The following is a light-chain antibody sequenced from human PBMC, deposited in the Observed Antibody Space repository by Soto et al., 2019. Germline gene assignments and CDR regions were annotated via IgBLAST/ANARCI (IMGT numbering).Light chain of an antibody. V-gene: IGLV1-40*01. J-gene: IGLJ3*02. CDR1: SSNIGAGYD. CDR3: QSYDSSLSGSV. Sequence: QSVLTQPPSVSGAPGQRVTISCTGSSSNIGAGYDVHWYQQLPGTAPKLLIYGNSNRPSGVPVRCSGSKSGTSASLAITGLQAEDEADYYCQSYDSSLSGSVFGGGTKLTVL. CDR2: GNS.